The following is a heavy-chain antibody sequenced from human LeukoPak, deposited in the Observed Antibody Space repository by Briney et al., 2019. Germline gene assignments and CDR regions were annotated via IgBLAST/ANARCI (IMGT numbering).Heavy chain of an antibody. CDR1: GGSISSGGYS. CDR3: ARGGGYSGLHFDY. J-gene: IGHJ4*02. D-gene: IGHD1-26*01. V-gene: IGHV4-30-2*01. CDR2: IYHSGST. Sequence: SETLSLTCAASGGSISSGGYSWSWIRQPPGKGLEWIGYIYHSGSTYYNPYLKSRVTISVDRSKNQFSLKLSSVTAADTAVYYCARGGGYSGLHFDYWGQGTLVTVSS.